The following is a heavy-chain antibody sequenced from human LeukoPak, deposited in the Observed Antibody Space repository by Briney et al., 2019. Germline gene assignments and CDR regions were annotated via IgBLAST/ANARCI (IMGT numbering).Heavy chain of an antibody. D-gene: IGHD6-13*01. Sequence: GGSLRLSCAASGFTFSSSDMDWVRQAPGKGLEWVASISSSSSLIYYTDSVKGRFAISRDNAKNSLYLQMNSLRAEDTAVYFCAKEGRSTTPGYWGQGTLVTVSS. CDR2: ISSSSSLI. J-gene: IGHJ4*02. CDR3: AKEGRSTTPGY. CDR1: GFTFSSSD. V-gene: IGHV3-21*01.